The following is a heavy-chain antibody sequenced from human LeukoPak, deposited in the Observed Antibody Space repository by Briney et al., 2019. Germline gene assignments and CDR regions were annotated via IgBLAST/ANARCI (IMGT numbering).Heavy chain of an antibody. CDR3: ARDHYGGNGGSGY. CDR2: INHSGST. Sequence: SETLSLTCAGYGGSFSGYYWSWIRQPPGKGLGSIGEINHSGSTNYNPSLKSRVTISVDTSKNQFSLKLSSVTAADPAVYYCARDHYGGNGGSGYWGQGTLVTVSS. V-gene: IGHV4-34*01. CDR1: GGSFSGYY. J-gene: IGHJ4*02. D-gene: IGHD4-23*01.